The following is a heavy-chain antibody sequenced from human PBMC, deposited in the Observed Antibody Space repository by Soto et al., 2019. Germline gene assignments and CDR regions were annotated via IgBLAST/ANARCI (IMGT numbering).Heavy chain of an antibody. CDR1: GYTLTELS. Sequence: GASVKVSCKVSGYTLTELSMHWVRQAPGKGLEWMGGFDPEDGETIYAQKFQGRVTMTEDTSTDTAYMELSSLRSEDTAVYYCATARIAVAQSPFDYWGQGTLVTVSS. CDR3: ATARIAVAQSPFDY. D-gene: IGHD6-19*01. J-gene: IGHJ4*02. V-gene: IGHV1-24*01. CDR2: FDPEDGET.